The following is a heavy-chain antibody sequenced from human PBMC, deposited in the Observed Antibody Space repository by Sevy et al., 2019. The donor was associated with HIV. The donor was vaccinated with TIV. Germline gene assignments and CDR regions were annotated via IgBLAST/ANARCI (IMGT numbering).Heavy chain of an antibody. CDR1: GFTSGSFY. J-gene: IGHJ4*02. CDR2: INSDGRLS. Sequence: GGSLRLSCAASGFTSGSFYMHWVRQTPKKGLVWVSNINSDGRLSNYADSVKGRFIVSRDNAKNTQHLQMTSLGAEDTAVYYCAIGSAGTAQHWGQGILVTDSS. CDR3: AIGSAGTAQH. V-gene: IGHV3-74*01. D-gene: IGHD6-19*01.